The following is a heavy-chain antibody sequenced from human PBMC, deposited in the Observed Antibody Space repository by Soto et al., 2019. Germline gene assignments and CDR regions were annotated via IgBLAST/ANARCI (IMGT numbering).Heavy chain of an antibody. V-gene: IGHV3-33*01. CDR1: GFTFSSYG. CDR2: IWYDGSNK. Sequence: QVQLVESGGGVVQPGRSLRLSCAASGFTFSSYGMHWVRQAPGKGLEWVAVIWYDGSNKYYADSVKGRFTISRDNSKNTLYLQINSLRAEDTAVYYCARYSLTRSSSWYGYWGQGTLVTVSS. D-gene: IGHD6-13*01. J-gene: IGHJ4*02. CDR3: ARYSLTRSSSWYGY.